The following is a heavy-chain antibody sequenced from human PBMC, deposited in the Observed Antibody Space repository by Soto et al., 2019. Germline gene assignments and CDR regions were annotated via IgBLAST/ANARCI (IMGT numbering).Heavy chain of an antibody. CDR1: EFTFSSYW. CDR2: INSDGSST. V-gene: IGHV3-74*02. Sequence: EGQLLESGGGLVQPGGSLRLSCAASEFTFSSYWMHWVRQAPGKGLVWVSRINSDGSSTSYADSVKGRFTISRDNAKNTLYLQMNSLRAEDTAVYYCARSGYSSSSVDYWGQGTLVTVSS. D-gene: IGHD6-6*01. CDR3: ARSGYSSSSVDY. J-gene: IGHJ4*02.